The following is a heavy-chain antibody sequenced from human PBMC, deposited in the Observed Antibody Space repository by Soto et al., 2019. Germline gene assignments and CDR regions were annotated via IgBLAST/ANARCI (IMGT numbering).Heavy chain of an antibody. V-gene: IGHV3-30*03. Sequence: GGSLRLSCAASAFNFRNYGMHWVRQAPGKGLEWVAYITYDGSNEYYADSVKGRFTISRDNSKNALFLQMNILRAEDTAVYYFRVFFMNNENTPICYFWGQGALVTVSS. CDR1: AFNFRNYG. D-gene: IGHD2-15*01. J-gene: IGHJ4*02. CDR3: RVFFMNNENTPICYF. CDR2: ITYDGSNE.